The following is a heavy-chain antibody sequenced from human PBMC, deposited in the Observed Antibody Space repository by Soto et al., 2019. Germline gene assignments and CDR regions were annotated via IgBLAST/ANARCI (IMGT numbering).Heavy chain of an antibody. CDR3: ARDDYVGGFLEWLSTSPAGDY. Sequence: ASVKVSCKASGYTFTSHGISWVRQAPGQGLEWMGWISVYNGNTMYAEKLQGRVTMTTDTSTKTAYMELRSLRSDDTAVYYCARDDYVGGFLEWLSTSPAGDYRGQGTPVTVSS. V-gene: IGHV1-18*01. CDR1: GYTFTSHG. CDR2: ISVYNGNT. D-gene: IGHD3-3*01. J-gene: IGHJ4*02.